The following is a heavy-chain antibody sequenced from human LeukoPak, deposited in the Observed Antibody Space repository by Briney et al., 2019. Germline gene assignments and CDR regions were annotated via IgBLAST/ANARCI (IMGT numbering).Heavy chain of an antibody. CDR1: GYTFTGYY. CDR2: INPNSGGT. J-gene: IGHJ4*02. Sequence: ASVKVSCKASGYTFTGYYMHWVRQASGQGLEWMGWINPNSGGTNYAQKFQGRVTMTRDTSTSTAYMELSRLRSDDTAVYYCASEKYDSSGYYSAYWGQGTLVTVSS. V-gene: IGHV1-2*02. D-gene: IGHD3-22*01. CDR3: ASEKYDSSGYYSAY.